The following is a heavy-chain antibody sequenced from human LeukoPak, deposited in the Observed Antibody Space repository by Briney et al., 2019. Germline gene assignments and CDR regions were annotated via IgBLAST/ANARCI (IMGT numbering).Heavy chain of an antibody. D-gene: IGHD6-13*01. Sequence: GGSLRLSCAASGFTFSSYGMHWVRQAPGKGLEWVASISYDGSNKYYADSVKGRFTISRDNAKNSLYLQMNSLRAEDTAVYYCARDPIEGIAAAGLDYWGQGTLVTVSS. CDR1: GFTFSSYG. CDR2: ISYDGSNK. CDR3: ARDPIEGIAAAGLDY. V-gene: IGHV3-30*12. J-gene: IGHJ4*02.